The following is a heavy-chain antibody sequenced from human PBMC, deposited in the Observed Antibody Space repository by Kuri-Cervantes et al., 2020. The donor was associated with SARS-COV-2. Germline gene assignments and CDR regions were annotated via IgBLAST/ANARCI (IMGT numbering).Heavy chain of an antibody. J-gene: IGHJ3*02. D-gene: IGHD3-10*01. V-gene: IGHV1-8*03. CDR1: GYTFTSYD. CDR3: AKELRDYPIDAFDI. CDR2: MNPNSGNT. Sequence: ASVKVSCKASGYTFTSYDINWVRQATGQGLEWMGWMNPNSGNTGYAQKFQGRVTITRNTSISTAYMELSSLRSEDTAVYYCAKELRDYPIDAFDIWGQGTMVTVSS.